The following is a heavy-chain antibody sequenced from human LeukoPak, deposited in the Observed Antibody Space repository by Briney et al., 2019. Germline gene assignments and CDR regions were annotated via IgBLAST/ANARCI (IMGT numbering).Heavy chain of an antibody. J-gene: IGHJ5*02. V-gene: IGHV3-48*02. D-gene: IGHD2-21*01. CDR1: GFTFTSYV. Sequence: GGSLRLSCAASGFTFTSYVMNWVRQPPGKGLEWISYIGTRGTTMYYADSVKGRFTISRDNAKNSLYLHMNSLRDEDTAIYYCARGRGSSWGQGTLVTVSS. CDR3: ARGRGSS. CDR2: IGTRGTTM.